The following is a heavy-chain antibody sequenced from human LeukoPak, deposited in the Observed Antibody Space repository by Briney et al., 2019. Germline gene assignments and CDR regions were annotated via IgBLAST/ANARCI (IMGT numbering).Heavy chain of an antibody. J-gene: IGHJ4*02. V-gene: IGHV3-33*01. CDR3: ARGPISAAAGTPNLDY. CDR1: GFTFSNYG. Sequence: GSLRLSCAASGFTFSNYGMHWVRQAPGKGLEWVAVIWYDGSKKYYADSVKGRFTISRDNSKNTLYVQMNSLRVEDTAVYYCARGPISAAAGTPNLDYWGQGTLVTVSS. D-gene: IGHD6-13*01. CDR2: IWYDGSKK.